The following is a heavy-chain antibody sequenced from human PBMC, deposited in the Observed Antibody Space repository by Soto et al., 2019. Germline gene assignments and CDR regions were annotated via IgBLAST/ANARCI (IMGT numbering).Heavy chain of an antibody. V-gene: IGHV4-30-4*02. CDR3: ARGNATRPARLCMDV. CDR2: MQHIGHS. D-gene: IGHD6-6*01. Sequence: SDPLSLARPVSGDYINADDYYWHWIRQPPWKCLELSGNMQHIGHSCITLSPKSRVTMSRDTSKSEFSLKLTSVTVADTAVYYCARGNATRPARLCMDVWGQGTAVT. J-gene: IGHJ6*02. CDR1: GDYINADDYY.